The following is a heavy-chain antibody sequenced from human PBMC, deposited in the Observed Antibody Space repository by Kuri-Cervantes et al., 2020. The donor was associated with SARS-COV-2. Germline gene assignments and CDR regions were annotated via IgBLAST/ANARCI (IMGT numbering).Heavy chain of an antibody. CDR3: ARGIVVVVAAMDCFDY. CDR2: INGYNDNT. D-gene: IGHD2-15*01. V-gene: IGHV1-18*04. Sequence: ASVKVSCKASGYTFTNYGISWVRQAPGQGLEWMGWINGYNDNTKYAQKLQGRVTMTTDTSTSTAYMELRSLRSDDTAVYYCARGIVVVVAAMDCFDYWGQGTLVTVSS. J-gene: IGHJ4*02. CDR1: GYTFTNYG.